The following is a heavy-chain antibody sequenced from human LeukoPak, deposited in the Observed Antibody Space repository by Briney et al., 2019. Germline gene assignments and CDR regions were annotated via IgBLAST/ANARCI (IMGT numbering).Heavy chain of an antibody. CDR1: GGSISSYY. Sequence: PSETLSLTCTVSGGSISSYYWSWIRQPAGKGLEWIGRIYTSGSTNYNPSLKSRVTMSVDTSKNQFSLKLSSVTAVDTAVYYCARDNLDIDVVGATYNWFDPWGQGTLVTVSS. CDR3: ARDNLDIDVVGATYNWFDP. V-gene: IGHV4-4*07. J-gene: IGHJ5*02. CDR2: IYTSGST. D-gene: IGHD1-26*01.